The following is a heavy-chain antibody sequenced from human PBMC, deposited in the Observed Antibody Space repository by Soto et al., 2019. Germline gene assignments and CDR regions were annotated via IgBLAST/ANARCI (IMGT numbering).Heavy chain of an antibody. CDR3: ARDPSCSSKSCGWFDP. V-gene: IGHV4-31*03. D-gene: IGHD2-2*01. CDR1: GGSISSGGYY. Sequence: PSETLSLTCTVSGGSISSGGYYWSWIRQHPGKGLEWIGYIHYSGSTYYNPSFKSRVTISVDTSKNQFSLKLSSVTAADTAVYNCARDPSCSSKSCGWFDPWGQGTLVTVSS. J-gene: IGHJ5*02. CDR2: IHYSGST.